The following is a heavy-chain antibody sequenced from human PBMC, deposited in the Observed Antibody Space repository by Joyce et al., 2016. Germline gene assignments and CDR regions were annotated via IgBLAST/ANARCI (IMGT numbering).Heavy chain of an antibody. CDR1: GGSISSSTYY. D-gene: IGHD2-15*01. J-gene: IGHJ5*02. V-gene: IGHV4-39*07. CDR2: VYYGGST. Sequence: QLQLQESGPGLVKPSATLSLSCTVSGGSISSSTYYWGWLRQPPGKGLEWIGSVYYGGSTYHNPSLKSRVTISVDTSKNQFSLKLTSVTAADTAVYYCARSFFYCSGGSCFSGEWFDPWGQGTLVTVSS. CDR3: ARSFFYCSGGSCFSGEWFDP.